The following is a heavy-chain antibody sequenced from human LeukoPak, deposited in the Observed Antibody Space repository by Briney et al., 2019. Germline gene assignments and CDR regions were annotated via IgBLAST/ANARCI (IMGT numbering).Heavy chain of an antibody. J-gene: IGHJ6*03. D-gene: IGHD3-10*01. CDR3: ARGSGSYYSYYYYYYMDV. Sequence: SQTLSLTCTVSGGSISSGGYYCSWIRQPPGKGLEWIGYIYHSGSTYYNPSLKSRVTISVDRSKNQFSLKLSSVTAADTAVYYCARGSGSYYSYYYYYYMDVWGKGTTATVSS. CDR2: IYHSGST. V-gene: IGHV4-30-2*01. CDR1: GGSISSGGYY.